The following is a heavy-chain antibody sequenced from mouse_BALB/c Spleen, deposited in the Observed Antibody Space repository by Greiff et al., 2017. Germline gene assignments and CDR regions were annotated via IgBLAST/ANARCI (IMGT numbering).Heavy chain of an antibody. CDR1: GDSITSGY. CDR2: ISYSGST. J-gene: IGHJ4*01. D-gene: IGHD2-3*01. V-gene: IGHV3-8*02. CDR3: ARYVRLLREDAMDY. Sequence: DVQLQESGPSLVKPSQTLSLTCSVTGDSITSGYWTWIRKFPGNKLEYMGYISYSGSTYYNPSLKSRISITRDTSKNQYYLQLNSVTTEDTATYYCARYVRLLREDAMDYWGQGTSVTVSS.